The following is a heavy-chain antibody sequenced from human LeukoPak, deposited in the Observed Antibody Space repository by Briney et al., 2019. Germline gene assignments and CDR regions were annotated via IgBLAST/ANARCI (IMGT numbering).Heavy chain of an antibody. CDR2: IYYSGST. V-gene: IGHV4-59*01. CDR3: ARDLFRDDAFDI. J-gene: IGHJ3*02. Sequence: SETLSLTCTVSGGSICSYYWSWIRQPPGKGLEWIGYIYYSGSTNYNPSLKSRVTISVDTSKNQFCLKLRSVTAADTAVYYCARDLFRDDAFDIWGQGTMLPVSS. D-gene: IGHD3-10*02. CDR1: GGSICSYY.